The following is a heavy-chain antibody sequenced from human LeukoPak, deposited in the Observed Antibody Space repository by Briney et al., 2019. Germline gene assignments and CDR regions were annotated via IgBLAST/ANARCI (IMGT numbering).Heavy chain of an antibody. J-gene: IGHJ4*02. Sequence: GASVKVSCKASGYTFTSYGISWVRQAPGQGLEWMGRIIPIIGIANYAQKFQGRVTITADKSTSTAYMELSSLRSEDTAVYYCARDRRTADYGYHFDYWGQGTLVTVSS. CDR2: IIPIIGIA. V-gene: IGHV1-69*04. D-gene: IGHD4-17*01. CDR3: ARDRRTADYGYHFDY. CDR1: GYTFTSYG.